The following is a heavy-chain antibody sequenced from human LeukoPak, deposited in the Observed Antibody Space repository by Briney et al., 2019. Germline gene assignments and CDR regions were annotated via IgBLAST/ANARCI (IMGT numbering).Heavy chain of an antibody. Sequence: GGSLRLSCAASGFTFSSYGMHWVRQAPGKGLEWVAFIRYDGSNKYYADSVKGRFTISRDNSKNTLYLQMNSLRAEDTAVYYCAKDPTDSSGWYHSGYYYYMDVWVKGTTVTVSS. CDR2: IRYDGSNK. D-gene: IGHD6-19*01. CDR1: GFTFSSYG. V-gene: IGHV3-30*02. CDR3: AKDPTDSSGWYHSGYYYYMDV. J-gene: IGHJ6*03.